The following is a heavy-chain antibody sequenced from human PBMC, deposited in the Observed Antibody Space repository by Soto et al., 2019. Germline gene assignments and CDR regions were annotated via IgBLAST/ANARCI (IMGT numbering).Heavy chain of an antibody. CDR2: ISTYNGDT. Sequence: QVQLVQSGAEVKEPGASVKVSCKASGYTFITYGMSWVRQAPGQGVDWVGCISTYNGDTKYADRPRGRVTTTTETTTGTDYMERSSLSSDVTAVYYCARGPTNYDKKSGDYSLDYWGQGTLVNVSS. CDR3: ARGPTNYDKKSGDYSLDY. V-gene: IGHV1-18*01. J-gene: IGHJ4*02. D-gene: IGHD3-3*01. CDR1: GYTFITYG.